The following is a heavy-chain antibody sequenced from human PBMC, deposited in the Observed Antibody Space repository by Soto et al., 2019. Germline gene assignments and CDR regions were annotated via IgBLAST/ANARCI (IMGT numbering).Heavy chain of an antibody. CDR1: GGSFSGYY. CDR3: ARDQAQGDILTGYYSAAFDI. V-gene: IGHV4-34*01. J-gene: IGHJ3*02. D-gene: IGHD3-9*01. CDR2: INHSGST. Sequence: SETLSLTCAVYGGSFSGYYWSWIRQPPGKGLEWIGEINHSGSTNYNPSLKSRVTISVDTSKNQFSLKLSSVTAADTAVYYCARDQAQGDILTGYYSAAFDIWGQGTMVTVSS.